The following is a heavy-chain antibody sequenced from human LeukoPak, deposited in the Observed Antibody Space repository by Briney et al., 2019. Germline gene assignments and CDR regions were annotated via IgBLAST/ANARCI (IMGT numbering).Heavy chain of an antibody. V-gene: IGHV4-39*01. D-gene: IGHD4-17*01. CDR1: DGSISSCSYY. J-gene: IGHJ4*02. Sequence: SETLSLTCTVSDGSISSCSYYWGWIRPPPGKGLEWIGSSCYSGSTYSNPSFKIRVTIYVYTYKNQFPLKLSSVTAADTAVYFCAGRNYGDYDHYFDFWGQGIMVTVSS. CDR3: AGRNYGDYDHYFDF. CDR2: SCYSGST.